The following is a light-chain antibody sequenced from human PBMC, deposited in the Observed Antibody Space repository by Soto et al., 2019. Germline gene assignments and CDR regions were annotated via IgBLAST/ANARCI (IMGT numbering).Light chain of an antibody. CDR3: QSSDGRLTTFV. CDR2: GNN. CDR1: SSNIGTGYD. Sequence: QSVPTQPPSVSGAPGQRVTISCTGSSSNIGTGYDVHWYQQLPGGAPRLLIYGNNNRPSGVPDRFSGSKSGTSASLAITGLQAEDEAVYFCQSSDGRLTTFVFGSGTKVTVL. V-gene: IGLV1-40*01. J-gene: IGLJ1*01.